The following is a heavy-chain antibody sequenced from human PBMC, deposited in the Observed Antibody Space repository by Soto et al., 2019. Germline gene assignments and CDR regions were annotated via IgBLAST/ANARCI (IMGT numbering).Heavy chain of an antibody. V-gene: IGHV3-49*03. CDR2: IRSKAYGGTT. D-gene: IGHD1-7*01. J-gene: IGHJ6*03. CDR3: TVPTGYNWNSPGWYMDV. Sequence: GGSLRLSCTASGFTFGDYAMSWFRQAPGKGLEWVGFIRSKAYGGTTEYAASVKGRFTISRDDSKSIAYLQMNSLKTEDTAVYYCTVPTGYNWNSPGWYMDVWGKGTTVTVSS. CDR1: GFTFGDYA.